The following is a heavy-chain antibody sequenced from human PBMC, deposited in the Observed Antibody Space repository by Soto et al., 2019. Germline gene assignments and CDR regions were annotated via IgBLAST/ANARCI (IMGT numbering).Heavy chain of an antibody. D-gene: IGHD3-10*01. CDR3: ARDLLWFGDYYYMDV. J-gene: IGHJ6*03. CDR1: GGSVSSGGYY. Sequence: PSETLSLTCTVSGGSVSSGGYYWSWIRQYPGKGLEWIGHIHYNGRTYYNSSLESRLTISVDKSKNQFSLKLSSVTAADTAVYYCARDLLWFGDYYYMDVWGKGTTVTDSS. CDR2: IHYNGRT. V-gene: IGHV4-31*03.